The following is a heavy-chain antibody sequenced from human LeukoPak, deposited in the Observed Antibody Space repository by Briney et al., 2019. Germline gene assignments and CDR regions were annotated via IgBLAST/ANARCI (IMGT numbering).Heavy chain of an antibody. D-gene: IGHD5-18*01. CDR1: GYSFTSYW. CDR3: ARLTYTPSGFDP. J-gene: IGHJ5*02. Sequence: GESLKISCKGSGYSFTSYWIGWVRQLPGKGLEWMGIIYPSDSDTRYSPSSEGQVNMSADQSISTAYMLWSSLEASDTAMYYCARLTYTPSGFDPWGQGTLVTVSS. V-gene: IGHV5-51*01. CDR2: IYPSDSDT.